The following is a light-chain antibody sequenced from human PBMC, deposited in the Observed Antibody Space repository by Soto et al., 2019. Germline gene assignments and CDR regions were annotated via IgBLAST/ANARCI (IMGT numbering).Light chain of an antibody. V-gene: IGKV3-15*01. Sequence: EIVMTQSPVTLSVSPGERATLPCRASQSVTNSYLAWYQQKPGQAPRLLIFGASTRAAGIPARFSGSGSGTEFTLTISSLQSEDFAVYYCQQYSNWPLTFGGGTKVDIK. CDR3: QQYSNWPLT. J-gene: IGKJ4*01. CDR1: QSVTNSY. CDR2: GAS.